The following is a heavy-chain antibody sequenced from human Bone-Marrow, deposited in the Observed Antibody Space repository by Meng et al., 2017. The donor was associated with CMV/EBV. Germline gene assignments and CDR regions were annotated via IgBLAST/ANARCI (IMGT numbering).Heavy chain of an antibody. J-gene: IGHJ4*02. D-gene: IGHD2-2*01. V-gene: IGHV1-69*10. Sequence: SVKVSCKSSGGTFSSYAISWVRQAPGQGLEWMGGIIPVPGIANYAQKFQGRVTITADISTRTAYMELNSLRSADTAVYYCAREGVIPAERPTEETYYFDNWGPGTLVTVSS. CDR1: GGTFSSYA. CDR2: IIPVPGIA. CDR3: AREGVIPAERPTEETYYFDN.